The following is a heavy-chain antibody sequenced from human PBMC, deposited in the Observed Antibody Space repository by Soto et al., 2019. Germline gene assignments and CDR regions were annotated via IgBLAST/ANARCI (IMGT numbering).Heavy chain of an antibody. J-gene: IGHJ4*02. Sequence: QVQLQESGPGLVKPSQTLSLTCTVSGGSISSGGYYWSWIRQHPGKGLKWIGYIYYSGSTYYNPSLKSRVTISVDTSKNQFSLKLSSVTAADTAVYYCVGGGRYCSGGSCYPTLFDYWGQGTLVTVSS. D-gene: IGHD2-15*01. CDR2: IYYSGST. CDR3: VGGGRYCSGGSCYPTLFDY. CDR1: GGSISSGGYY. V-gene: IGHV4-31*03.